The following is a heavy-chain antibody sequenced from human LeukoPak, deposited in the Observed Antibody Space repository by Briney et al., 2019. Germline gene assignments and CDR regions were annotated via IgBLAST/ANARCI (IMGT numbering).Heavy chain of an antibody. D-gene: IGHD3-3*01. J-gene: IGHJ5*02. CDR1: GYTFTGYY. CDR3: ARAPYYDFWSGFNWFDP. Sequence: ASVKVSCKASGYTFTGYYMHWVRQAPGQGLEWMGWVNPNSGGTNYAQKFQGRVTMTRDTSISTAYMELSRLRSDDTAVYYCARAPYYDFWSGFNWFDPWGQGTLVTVSS. V-gene: IGHV1-2*02. CDR2: VNPNSGGT.